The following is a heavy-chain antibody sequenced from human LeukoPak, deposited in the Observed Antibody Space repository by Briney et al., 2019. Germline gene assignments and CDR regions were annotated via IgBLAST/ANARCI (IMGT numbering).Heavy chain of an antibody. CDR3: ARGPTDGSIDY. V-gene: IGHV4-30-4*08. CDR1: GGSISSYY. Sequence: SETLSLTCTVSGGSISSYYWSWIRQPPGKGLEWIGYIYYSGSTYYNPSLKSRVTMSVDTSKNQFSLKLSSVTAADTAVYYCARGPTDGSIDYWGQGTLVTVSS. CDR2: IYYSGST. J-gene: IGHJ4*02. D-gene: IGHD1-26*01.